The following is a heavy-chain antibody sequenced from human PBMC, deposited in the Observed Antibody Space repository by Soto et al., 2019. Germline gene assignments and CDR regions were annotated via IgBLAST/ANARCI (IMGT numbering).Heavy chain of an antibody. D-gene: IGHD3-3*01. CDR1: GFTVSSNY. J-gene: IGHJ4*02. CDR3: ARVRATPGYYDFWSGYYNGWVLGYFDY. CDR2: IYSGGST. Sequence: GGSLRLSCAASGFTVSSNYMSWVRRAPGKGLEWVSVIYSGGSTYYADSVKGRFTISRDNSKNTLYLQMNSLRAEDTAVYYCARVRATPGYYDFWSGYYNGWVLGYFDYWGRGTLVTVSS. V-gene: IGHV3-53*01.